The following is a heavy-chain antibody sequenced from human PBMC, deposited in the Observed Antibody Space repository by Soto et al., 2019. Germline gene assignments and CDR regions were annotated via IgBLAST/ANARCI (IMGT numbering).Heavy chain of an antibody. CDR3: AKEVGVEILNKEDVYDI. CDR2: ISWNSGSI. Sequence: PGGSLRLSCAASGFTFDDYAMHWVRQAPGKGLEWVSGISWNSGSIGYADSVKGRFTISRDNAKNSLYLQMKSLRAEDTALYYCAKEVGVEILNKEDVYDILGHGTMFTVS. V-gene: IGHV3-9*01. D-gene: IGHD2-21*01. CDR1: GFTFDDYA. J-gene: IGHJ3*02.